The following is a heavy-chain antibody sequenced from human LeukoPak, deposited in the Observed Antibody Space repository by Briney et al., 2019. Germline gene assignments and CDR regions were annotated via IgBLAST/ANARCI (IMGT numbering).Heavy chain of an antibody. CDR3: ARVPTVTFFDY. CDR2: IYYSRSA. Sequence: SETLSLTCTVSGGSISSSSYYWGWIRQPPGKGLEWIGSIYYSRSAYYNPSLKSRVTISVDTSKNQFSLKLSSVTAADTAVYYCARVPTVTFFDYWGQGTLVTVSS. J-gene: IGHJ4*02. D-gene: IGHD4-17*01. V-gene: IGHV4-39*01. CDR1: GGSISSSSYY.